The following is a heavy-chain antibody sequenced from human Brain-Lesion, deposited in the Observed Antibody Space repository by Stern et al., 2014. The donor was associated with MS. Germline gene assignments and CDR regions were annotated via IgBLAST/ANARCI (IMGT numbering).Heavy chain of an antibody. CDR2: IFNSGST. D-gene: IGHD2-2*01. CDR3: ARGRVVPGFQYYATDV. V-gene: IGHV4-61*02. CDR1: GGSISSGGYY. J-gene: IGHJ6*02. Sequence: QVQLVQSGPGLVKPSQTLSLSCTVSGGSISSGGYYWSWIRQPAGKGLEWIGRIFNSGSTSYNPSLTSRVTISIDTSKNQFPLRLNSMTAADTAVYYCARGRVVPGFQYYATDVWGQGTTVIVSS.